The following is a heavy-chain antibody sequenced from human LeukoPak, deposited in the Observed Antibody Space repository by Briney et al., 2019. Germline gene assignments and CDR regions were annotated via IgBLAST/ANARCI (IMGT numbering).Heavy chain of an antibody. D-gene: IGHD3-22*01. Sequence: GGSLRLSCTASGFTFSTLAMSWVRQAPGKGLEWVSAISGSGGSTYYADSVKGRFTISRDNSKNTLYLQMNSLRAEDTAVYYCAKDLIPYDSSGYSDYWGQGTLVTVSS. CDR1: GFTFSTLA. J-gene: IGHJ4*02. CDR2: ISGSGGST. CDR3: AKDLIPYDSSGYSDY. V-gene: IGHV3-23*01.